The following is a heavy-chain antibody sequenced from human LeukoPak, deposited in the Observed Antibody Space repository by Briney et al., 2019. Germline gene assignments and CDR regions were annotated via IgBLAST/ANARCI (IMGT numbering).Heavy chain of an antibody. CDR1: GFTFSSYG. CDR3: AKSLLRYFDWFNFDY. J-gene: IGHJ4*02. CDR2: IRYDGSNK. D-gene: IGHD3-9*01. V-gene: IGHV3-30*02. Sequence: GGSLRLSCAASGFTFSSYGMHWVRQAPGKGLEWVALIRYDGSNKYYADSVKGRFTISRDNSKNTLCLQMNSLRAEDTAVYYCAKSLLRYFDWFNFDYWGQGTLVTVSS.